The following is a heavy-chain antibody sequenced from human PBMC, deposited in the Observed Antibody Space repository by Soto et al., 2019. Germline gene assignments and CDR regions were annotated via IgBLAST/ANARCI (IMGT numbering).Heavy chain of an antibody. D-gene: IGHD4-4*01. CDR3: APVTSNYVYYV. J-gene: IGHJ6*02. Sequence: ASVKVSCKASGGTFSSYAISWVRQAPGQGLEWMGGIIPIFGTANYAQKFQGRVTITADESTSTAYMELSSLRSEDTDVYYCAPVTSNYVYYVWGQGTTATVSS. CDR1: GGTFSSYA. V-gene: IGHV1-69*13. CDR2: IIPIFGTA.